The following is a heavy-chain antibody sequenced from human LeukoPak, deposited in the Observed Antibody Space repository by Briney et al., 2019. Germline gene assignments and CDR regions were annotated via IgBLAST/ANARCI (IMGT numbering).Heavy chain of an antibody. CDR1: GFIFRSYA. Sequence: GGSLGLLCGASGFIFRSYAMSWVRQAPGKGREWGSALSGSGGSTYYADSVRGRFTISRDNSKNTLYLQMNSLRAEDTAVYYCAKVGRGGYCGGDCYSDRDFDYWGQGTLVTVSS. V-gene: IGHV3-23*01. CDR2: LSGSGGST. D-gene: IGHD2-21*02. J-gene: IGHJ4*02. CDR3: AKVGRGGYCGGDCYSDRDFDY.